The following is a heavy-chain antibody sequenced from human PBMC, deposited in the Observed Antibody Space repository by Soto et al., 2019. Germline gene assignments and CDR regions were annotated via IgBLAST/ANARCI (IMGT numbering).Heavy chain of an antibody. J-gene: IGHJ4*02. CDR3: ARDLRTAAGVFDY. Sequence: SETLSLTCNFSGDSFSSSQYYWGWIRQPSGKGLEWIGSIYYSGSPYYNSSLKSRVTISVDTSKNHFSLKLTSMTAADTAVYLCARDLRTAAGVFDYWGQGTLVTVSS. D-gene: IGHD6-13*01. V-gene: IGHV4-39*02. CDR1: GDSFSSSQYY. CDR2: IYYSGSP.